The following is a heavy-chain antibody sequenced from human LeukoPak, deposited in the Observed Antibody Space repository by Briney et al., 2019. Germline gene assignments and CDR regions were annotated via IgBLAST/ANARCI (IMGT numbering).Heavy chain of an antibody. D-gene: IGHD3-22*01. J-gene: IGHJ4*02. Sequence: GGSLRLSCAASGFTFRSYAMSWVRHAPGKGLVWVSAISGSGGSTYYADSAKGRFTISRDNSKNTLYLQMNSLRAEDTAVYYCAKVGAGITMIVVVINYFDYWGQGTLVTVSS. CDR3: AKVGAGITMIVVVINYFDY. CDR1: GFTFRSYA. V-gene: IGHV3-23*01. CDR2: ISGSGGST.